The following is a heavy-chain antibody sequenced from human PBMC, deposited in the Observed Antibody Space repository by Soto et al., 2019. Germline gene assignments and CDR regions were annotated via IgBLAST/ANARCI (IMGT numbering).Heavy chain of an antibody. Sequence: PSETLSLTCTVSGGSISSSSYYWGWIRQPPGKGLEWIGSIYYSGSTYYNPSLKSRVTISVDTSKNQFSLKLSSVTAADTAVYYCARLRITGTTRPYNWFDPWGQGTLVTVSS. CDR1: GGSISSSSYY. CDR2: IYYSGST. CDR3: ARLRITGTTRPYNWFDP. D-gene: IGHD1-7*01. V-gene: IGHV4-39*01. J-gene: IGHJ5*02.